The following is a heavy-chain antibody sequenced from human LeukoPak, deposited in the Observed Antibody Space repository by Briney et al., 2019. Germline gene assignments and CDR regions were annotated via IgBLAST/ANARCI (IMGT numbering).Heavy chain of an antibody. CDR2: IKQDGSEK. D-gene: IGHD1-1*01. J-gene: IGHJ4*02. Sequence: GGSLRLSCAASGFTFSSYWMSWVRQAPAKGLEWVANIKQDGSEKYYMDSVKGRVTISRDNAKNTLYLQMNSLRAEDTAVYYCAREDDDLYYFDYWGQGTLVTVSS. CDR3: AREDDDLYYFDY. CDR1: GFTFSSYW. V-gene: IGHV3-7*01.